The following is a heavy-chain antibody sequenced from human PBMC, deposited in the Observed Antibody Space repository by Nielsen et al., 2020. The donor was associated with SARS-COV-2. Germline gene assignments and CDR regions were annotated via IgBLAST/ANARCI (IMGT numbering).Heavy chain of an antibody. V-gene: IGHV3-66*02. CDR3: AREQRDYSDHIKWFDS. CDR2: IYSDAST. CDR1: GFTFSTKY. J-gene: IGHJ5*01. Sequence: GESLKISCAASGFTFSTKYMSWVRQTPGKKLEWVSFIYSDASTYYADSVRGRFTISRDNSKKTMYLQMNSLRVEDTAVYYCAREQRDYSDHIKWFDSWGQGTLVTVSS. D-gene: IGHD3-22*01.